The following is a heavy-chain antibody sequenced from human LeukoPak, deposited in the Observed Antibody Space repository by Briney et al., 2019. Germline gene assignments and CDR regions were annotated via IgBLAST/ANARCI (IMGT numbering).Heavy chain of an antibody. Sequence: GGSLRHSRAASGVNLSDDYMTWIRQAPGEGREWVSYISGGGSNTGYADAVKGRFTISRDNAKNSLYLQISSLRAEDTAVYYCARRGDTSGYYYFDYWGQGTLVTVSS. V-gene: IGHV3-11*03. CDR2: ISGGGSNT. D-gene: IGHD3-22*01. CDR1: GVNLSDDY. CDR3: ARRGDTSGYYYFDY. J-gene: IGHJ4*02.